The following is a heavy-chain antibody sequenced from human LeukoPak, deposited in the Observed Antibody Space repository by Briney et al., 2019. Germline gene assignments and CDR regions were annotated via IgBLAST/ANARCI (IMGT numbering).Heavy chain of an antibody. CDR1: GFTVISNY. CDR3: ARNTVVNGYYFDC. CDR2: IYSTTST. J-gene: IGHJ4*02. V-gene: IGHV3-53*04. Sequence: GGSLRLSCAASGFTVISNYMSWVRQAPGKGLEWVSVIYSTTSTYYADSVKGRFTISRHNSENTLYLQMNSLRPEDTAVYYCARNTVVNGYYFDCWGQGTLVTVSS. D-gene: IGHD4-23*01.